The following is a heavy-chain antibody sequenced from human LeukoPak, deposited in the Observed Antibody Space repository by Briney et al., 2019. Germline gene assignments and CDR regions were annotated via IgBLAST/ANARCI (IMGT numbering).Heavy chain of an antibody. J-gene: IGHJ3*02. CDR3: ARDTAMVGHAFDI. CDR2: ISSSSSYI. CDR1: GFTFSSYS. Sequence: GGSLRLSCAASGFTFSSYSMNWVRQAPGKGLEWVSSISSSSSYIHSADSVRGRFTISRDNAKNSLYLQMNSLRAEDTAVYYCARDTAMVGHAFDIWGQGTMVTVSS. D-gene: IGHD5-18*01. V-gene: IGHV3-21*04.